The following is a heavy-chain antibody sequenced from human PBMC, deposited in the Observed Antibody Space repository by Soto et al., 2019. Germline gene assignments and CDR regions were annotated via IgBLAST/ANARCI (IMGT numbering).Heavy chain of an antibody. CDR3: ARLGGYCSSTSCYGYYGMDV. J-gene: IGHJ6*02. V-gene: IGHV4-39*01. Sequence: PSETLSLSCTVSGGAISSGRYSWGWIRQPPGKGLEWIGTFYYSESTYYNPSLESRVTISVDTSKNQFSLKVSSVTVADTAVYYCARLGGYCSSTSCYGYYGMDVWGQGTTVTVSS. D-gene: IGHD2-2*01. CDR1: GGAISSGRYS. CDR2: FYYSEST.